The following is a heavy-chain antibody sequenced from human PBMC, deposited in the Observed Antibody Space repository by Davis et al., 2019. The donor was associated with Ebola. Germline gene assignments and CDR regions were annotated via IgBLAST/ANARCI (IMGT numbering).Heavy chain of an antibody. CDR3: ARTDRIAFGGVIVIPEFDY. Sequence: MPSETLSLTCSVSGGSVGSDYWSWIRQSPGKGLEWIAFISNGGRTIYNPSLRGRVTISIDTSKNQFSLEVRSVTAADTAVYHCARTDRIAFGGVIVIPEFDYWGQGTLVTVSS. CDR2: ISNGGRT. D-gene: IGHD3-16*02. V-gene: IGHV4-59*02. J-gene: IGHJ4*02. CDR1: GGSVGSDY.